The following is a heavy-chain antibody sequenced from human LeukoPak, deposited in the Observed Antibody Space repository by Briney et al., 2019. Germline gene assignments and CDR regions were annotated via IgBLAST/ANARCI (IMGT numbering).Heavy chain of an antibody. Sequence: GGSLRLSCAASGFTFSTYAMSWVRQAPGKGLEWVSAINGIGGSTYYADSVKGQFTISRDDSKNTLYLQMNSLRAEDTAVYYCAKYVSPYGSGSYRGYYFDYWGQGTLVTVSS. D-gene: IGHD3-10*01. CDR2: INGIGGST. CDR1: GFTFSTYA. CDR3: AKYVSPYGSGSYRGYYFDY. J-gene: IGHJ4*02. V-gene: IGHV3-23*01.